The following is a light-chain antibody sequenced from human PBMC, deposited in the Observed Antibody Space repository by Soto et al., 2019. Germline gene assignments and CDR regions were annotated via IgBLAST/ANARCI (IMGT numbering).Light chain of an antibody. CDR1: SSDVGGSNY. J-gene: IGLJ2*01. CDR3: SSYAGNNNVF. CDR2: EVN. Sequence: QSALTQPASVSGSPGQSITISCTGTSSDVGGSNYVSWYQHHPGKAPTLMIYEVNKRPSGVPDRFSASKSAYTASLTVSGLQAEDEADYYCSSYAGNNNVFFGGGTKLTVL. V-gene: IGLV2-8*01.